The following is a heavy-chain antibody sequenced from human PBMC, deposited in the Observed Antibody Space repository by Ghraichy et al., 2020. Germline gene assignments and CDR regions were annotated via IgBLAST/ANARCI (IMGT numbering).Heavy chain of an antibody. D-gene: IGHD2-15*01. CDR1: GGSFSGYY. J-gene: IGHJ6*02. CDR3: ARYSLPTHYYGMDV. Sequence: SETLSLTCAVYGGSFSGYYWSWIRQPPGKGLEWIGEINHSGSTNYNPSLKSRVTISVDTSKNQFSLKLSSVTAADTAVYYCARYSLPTHYYGMDVWGQGTTVTVSS. CDR2: INHSGST. V-gene: IGHV4-34*01.